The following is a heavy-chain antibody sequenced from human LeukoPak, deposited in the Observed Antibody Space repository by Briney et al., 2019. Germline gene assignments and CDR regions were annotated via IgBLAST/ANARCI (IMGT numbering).Heavy chain of an antibody. D-gene: IGHD3-3*01. CDR1: GFTFSSYA. CDR3: ALRSGITIFGVVTYFDY. J-gene: IGHJ4*02. Sequence: GGSLRLSCAASGFTFSSYAMSWVRQAPGKGLEWVSAISGSGQTTYYADSVKGRFTIFRDNSKNTLYLQMSSLRAEDTAVYYCALRSGITIFGVVTYFDYWGQGTLVTVSS. V-gene: IGHV3-23*01. CDR2: ISGSGQTT.